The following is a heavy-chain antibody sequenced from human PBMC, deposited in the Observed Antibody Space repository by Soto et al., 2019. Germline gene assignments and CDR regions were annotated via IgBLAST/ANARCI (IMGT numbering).Heavy chain of an antibody. CDR2: ISSSSGTI. CDR3: AGTSGGSGSNRPY. V-gene: IGHV3-48*01. D-gene: IGHD2-15*01. Sequence: PGGSLRLSCAASGFTFSTYSMNWVRQAPGKGLEWVSYISSSSGTIYYADSVKGRFTISRDNAKHSLYLQMNSLRAEDTAVYYCAGTSGGSGSNRPYWGQGTLVTVSS. CDR1: GFTFSTYS. J-gene: IGHJ4*02.